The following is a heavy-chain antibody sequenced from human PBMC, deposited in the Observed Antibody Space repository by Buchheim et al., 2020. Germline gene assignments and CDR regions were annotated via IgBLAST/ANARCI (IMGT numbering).Heavy chain of an antibody. CDR1: GFSFSNFG. Sequence: QVQLVESGGGVVQPGRSLRLSCVASGFSFSNFGMHWVRQAPGKGLEWVAVISYVGTNTYYADPVKGRFAISRDNSKNKLYLEMNSLRDEDTAVYYCAKDRNDFEVYYFYAMDVWGQGTT. CDR2: ISYVGTNT. D-gene: IGHD2-21*02. CDR3: AKDRNDFEVYYFYAMDV. J-gene: IGHJ6*02. V-gene: IGHV3-30*18.